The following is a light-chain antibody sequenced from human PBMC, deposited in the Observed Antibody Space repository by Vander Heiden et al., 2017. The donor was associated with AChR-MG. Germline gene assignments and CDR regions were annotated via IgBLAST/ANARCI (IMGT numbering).Light chain of an antibody. CDR3: ATWDDSLHGQV. CDR1: DSNIGRNT. Sequence: QSVLTQPPSTSGTPGQRVIVSCSGSDSNIGRNTVNWYQQLPGAAPKLLINRNNQRPSGVPDRFSGSKSGTSASLAISGLQSEDEADYFCATWDDSLHGQVFGGGTKLTVL. V-gene: IGLV1-44*01. CDR2: RNN. J-gene: IGLJ2*01.